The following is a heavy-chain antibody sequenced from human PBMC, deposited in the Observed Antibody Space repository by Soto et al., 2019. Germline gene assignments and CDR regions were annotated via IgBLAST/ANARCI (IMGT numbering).Heavy chain of an antibody. D-gene: IGHD6-13*01. V-gene: IGHV4-38-2*01. CDR1: GYSISRGYY. Sequence: PEKLSVTYAVSGYSISRGYYWGWIRQPPGKGLEWIGSIYHSGTTYYNPSLKRRGTISLDTSKNQFSLKLSSVTAADTAVYYFFWSLFTRRWYAALPSQH. J-gene: IGHJ1*01. CDR2: IYHSGTT. CDR3: FWSLFTRRWYAALPSQH.